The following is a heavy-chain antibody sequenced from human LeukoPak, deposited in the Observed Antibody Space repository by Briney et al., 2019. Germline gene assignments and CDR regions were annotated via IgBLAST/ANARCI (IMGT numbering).Heavy chain of an antibody. Sequence: SETLSLTCTVSGGSINSYFWTWIRQPAGKGLEWIGRIYTGGSTNYNPSLKSRVTMSVDTSKNQFSLKLSSVTAADTAGYYCARQEGGIVGPYWGQGTLVTVSS. CDR1: GGSINSYF. CDR2: IYTGGST. V-gene: IGHV4-4*07. CDR3: ARQEGGIVGPY. D-gene: IGHD1-26*01. J-gene: IGHJ4*02.